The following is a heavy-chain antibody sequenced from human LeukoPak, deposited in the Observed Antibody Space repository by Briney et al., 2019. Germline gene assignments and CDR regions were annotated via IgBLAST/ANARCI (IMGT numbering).Heavy chain of an antibody. CDR3: ASVCSGGSCYVH. D-gene: IGHD2-15*01. Sequence: SETLSLTCTVSGGSISSYYWSWIRQPPGKGLEWIGYIYYSGSTNYNPSLKSRVTISVDTSKNQFSLKLSSVTAADTAVSYCASVCSGGSCYVHWGQGTLVTVSS. CDR2: IYYSGST. J-gene: IGHJ4*02. V-gene: IGHV4-59*12. CDR1: GGSISSYY.